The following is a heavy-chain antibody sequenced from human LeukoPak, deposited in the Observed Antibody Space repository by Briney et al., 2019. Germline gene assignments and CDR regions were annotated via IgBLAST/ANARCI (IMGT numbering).Heavy chain of an antibody. CDR1: GASVGSGGHY. D-gene: IGHD6-6*01. Sequence: PSQTLSLTCTVSGASVGSGGHYWSWFRQPAGKGLEWLGRIYVTGSTNYNPSLNSRVSISIDTSNNQFFVQLASVTAADTAVYFCARARSGPARDYFDSWGQGILVTVSS. J-gene: IGHJ4*02. CDR2: IYVTGST. CDR3: ARARSGPARDYFDS. V-gene: IGHV4-61*02.